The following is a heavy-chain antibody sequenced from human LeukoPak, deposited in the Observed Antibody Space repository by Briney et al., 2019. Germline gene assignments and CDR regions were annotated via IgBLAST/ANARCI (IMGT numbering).Heavy chain of an antibody. D-gene: IGHD6-19*01. CDR2: ISYDGNNK. V-gene: IGHV3-30-3*01. J-gene: IGHJ3*02. Sequence: PGGSLRLSCAASGFTFSSYAMHWVRQAPGKGLEWVAVISYDGNNKYYADSVKGRFTISRDNSKNTLHLQMNSLRDEDTAVYYCAKALTSGWYLDAFNIWGQGTMVTVSS. CDR3: AKALTSGWYLDAFNI. CDR1: GFTFSSYA.